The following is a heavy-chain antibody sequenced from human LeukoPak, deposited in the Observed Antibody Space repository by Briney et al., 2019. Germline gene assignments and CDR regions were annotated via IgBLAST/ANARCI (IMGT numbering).Heavy chain of an antibody. J-gene: IGHJ5*02. CDR1: GGSISSYY. CDR3: ARRQKYGDYAVWFDP. CDR2: LYDSGST. V-gene: IGHV4-59*08. Sequence: SETLSLTCTVSGGSISSYYWSWIRQPPGKGLEWIGYLYDSGSTNYNPSLKSRVTISVDTSKNQFSLKLSSVTAADTSVYYCARRQKYGDYAVWFDPWGQGTLVTVSS. D-gene: IGHD2-21*02.